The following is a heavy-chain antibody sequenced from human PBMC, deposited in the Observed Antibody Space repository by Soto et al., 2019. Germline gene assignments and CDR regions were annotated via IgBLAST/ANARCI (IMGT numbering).Heavy chain of an antibody. J-gene: IGHJ4*02. CDR2: IYHSGST. CDR1: GGSISSSNW. Sequence: SETLSLTCAVSGGSISSSNWCSWVRQPPGKGLEWIGEIYHSGSTNYNPSLKSRVTISVDKSKNQFSLKLSSVTAADTAVYYCARRRGYSYGFRGYYFDYWGQGTLVTVLL. D-gene: IGHD5-18*01. V-gene: IGHV4-4*02. CDR3: ARRRGYSYGFRGYYFDY.